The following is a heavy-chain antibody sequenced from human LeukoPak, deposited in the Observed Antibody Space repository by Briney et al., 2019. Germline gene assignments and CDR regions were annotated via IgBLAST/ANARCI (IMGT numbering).Heavy chain of an antibody. CDR3: AKAWSGYDYYFDY. D-gene: IGHD5-12*01. CDR2: ISGSGGST. J-gene: IGHJ4*02. CDR1: GFTFSSYA. V-gene: IGHV3-23*01. Sequence: GGSLRLSCAASGFTFSSYAMSWVRQAPGKGLEWVPAISGSGGSTYYADSVKGRFTISRDNSKNTLYLQMNSLRAEDTAVYYCAKAWSGYDYYFDYWGQGTLVTVSS.